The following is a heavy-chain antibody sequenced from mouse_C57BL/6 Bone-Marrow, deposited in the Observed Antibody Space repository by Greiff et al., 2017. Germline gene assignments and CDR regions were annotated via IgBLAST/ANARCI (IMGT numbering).Heavy chain of an antibody. CDR3: ARGGYDNYGFAY. CDR2: IYPNSGST. V-gene: IGHV1-64*01. D-gene: IGHD2-10*02. J-gene: IGHJ3*01. CDR1: GYTFTSYW. Sequence: QVQLQQPGAELVKPGASVKLSCKASGYTFTSYWMHWVKQRPGQGLEWIGMIYPNSGSTNYNEKFKSKATLTVDKSSSTAYMQLSSLTSEDSAVYYCARGGYDNYGFAYWGQGTLVTVSA.